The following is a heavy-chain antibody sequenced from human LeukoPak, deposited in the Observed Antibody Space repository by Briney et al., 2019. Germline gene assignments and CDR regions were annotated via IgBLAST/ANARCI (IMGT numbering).Heavy chain of an antibody. J-gene: IGHJ5*02. Sequence: SETLSLTCTVSGGSISGSNYYWGWIRQPPGKGLEWIGSISHSGSTYYNPSLKCRVTISVDTSKNQFSLNLSSVTAADTALYYCARDSGYYDFWSGYFLSATPGGGFDPWGQGTLVTVSS. CDR3: ARDSGYYDFWSGYFLSATPGGGFDP. V-gene: IGHV4-39*07. D-gene: IGHD3-3*01. CDR1: GGSISGSNYY. CDR2: ISHSGST.